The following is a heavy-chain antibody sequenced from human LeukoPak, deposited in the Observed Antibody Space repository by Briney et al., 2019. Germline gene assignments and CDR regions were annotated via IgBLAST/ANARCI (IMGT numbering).Heavy chain of an antibody. V-gene: IGHV3-7*01. CDR1: GFTFSSNA. J-gene: IGHJ6*02. Sequence: QSGGSLRLSCAASGFTFSSNAMSWVRQAPGKGLEWVANIKQDGSEKYYVDSVKGRFTISRDNAKNSLYLQMNSLRAEDTAVYYCARDSGPPTTYYDFWSGYPYNGMDVWGQGTTVTVSS. CDR2: IKQDGSEK. CDR3: ARDSGPPTTYYDFWSGYPYNGMDV. D-gene: IGHD3-3*01.